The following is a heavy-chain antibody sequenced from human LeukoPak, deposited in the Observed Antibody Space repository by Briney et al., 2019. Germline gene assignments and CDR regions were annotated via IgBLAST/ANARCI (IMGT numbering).Heavy chain of an antibody. CDR3: VRDLPLIVVVPAATKRNWFAP. CDR1: GYTFTSYG. Sequence: GASVNVSCKASGYTFTSYGIRWVRQAPGQGREGRGWISAYNGNTNYAQKLQGRVTMTTDTSTSTAYMELRSLRSDDTAVYYCVRDLPLIVVVPAATKRNWFAPWGQGTLVTVSS. V-gene: IGHV1-18*04. J-gene: IGHJ5*02. CDR2: ISAYNGNT. D-gene: IGHD2-2*01.